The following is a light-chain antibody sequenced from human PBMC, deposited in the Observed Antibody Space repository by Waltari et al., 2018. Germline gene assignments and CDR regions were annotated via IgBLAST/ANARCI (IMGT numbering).Light chain of an antibody. CDR2: DVT. V-gene: IGLV2-14*03. CDR3: ASWTDSDTLKLL. CDR1: RDVVGSTY. Sequence: QSALTQPASVSGSPGQSITIPCTGRDVVGSTYGSWSQQHPGKAPQVMIYDVTDRPSGVSNRFSGSKSGDTASLTISGLQAEDEADYYCASWTDSDTLKLLFGGGTKLTVL. J-gene: IGLJ2*01.